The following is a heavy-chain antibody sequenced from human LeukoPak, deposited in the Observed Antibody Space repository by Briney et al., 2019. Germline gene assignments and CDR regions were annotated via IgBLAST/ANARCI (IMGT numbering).Heavy chain of an antibody. D-gene: IGHD4-17*01. CDR2: ISGSGGSP. Sequence: TGGSLRLSCAASGFTFISYAMSGVPQAPGKGLEWVSAISGSGGSPYYADSVRGRFTISRDNSKTTPYWHINSLRAEDTAVYYCAKQTNGLRRWFDYWGQGTLVTVSS. CDR3: AKQTNGLRRWFDY. J-gene: IGHJ4*02. CDR1: GFTFISYA. V-gene: IGHV3-23*01.